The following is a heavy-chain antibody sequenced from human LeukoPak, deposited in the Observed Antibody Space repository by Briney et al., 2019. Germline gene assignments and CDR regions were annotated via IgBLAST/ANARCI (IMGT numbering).Heavy chain of an antibody. CDR2: ISGSGGST. CDR3: TTIAEAGHFDY. Sequence: GGSLRLSCAASGFTFSSYAMSWVRQAPGKGLEWVSAISGSGGSTYYADSVKGRFTISRDNSKNTLYLQMNSLKTEDTAVYYCTTIAEAGHFDYWGQGTLVTVSS. D-gene: IGHD6-13*01. V-gene: IGHV3-23*01. J-gene: IGHJ4*02. CDR1: GFTFSSYA.